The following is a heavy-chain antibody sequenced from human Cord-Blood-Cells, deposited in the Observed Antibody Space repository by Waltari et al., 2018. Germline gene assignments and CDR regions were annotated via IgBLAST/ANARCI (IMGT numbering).Heavy chain of an antibody. D-gene: IGHD2-8*02. Sequence: QVQLVQSGAEVKKPGSSVKVSCKASGGTFSSHAISWVRQAPGQGLEWMGGIIPIFGTANYAQKFQGRVTITADESTSTAYMELSSLRSEDTAVYYCARDQERYCTGGVCYFDYWGQGTLVTVSS. CDR3: ARDQERYCTGGVCYFDY. CDR2: IIPIFGTA. V-gene: IGHV1-69*01. J-gene: IGHJ4*02. CDR1: GGTFSSHA.